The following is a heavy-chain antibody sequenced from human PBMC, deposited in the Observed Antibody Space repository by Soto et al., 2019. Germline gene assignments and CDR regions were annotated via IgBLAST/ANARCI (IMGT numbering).Heavy chain of an antibody. Sequence: EVQLLEAGEPGGSLRVSCVASGFTFSDYAMTWVRQAPGKGLEWVSSIRGSVVGTTYADSVRGRFTILRDNSKNTLYLQMNSLRAEDTAVYYCARDPNGDYVVAFDGGGQGRMVTVSS. V-gene: IGHV3-23*01. CDR2: IRGSVVGT. CDR1: GFTFSDYA. D-gene: IGHD4-17*01. CDR3: ARDPNGDYVVAFDG. J-gene: IGHJ3*01.